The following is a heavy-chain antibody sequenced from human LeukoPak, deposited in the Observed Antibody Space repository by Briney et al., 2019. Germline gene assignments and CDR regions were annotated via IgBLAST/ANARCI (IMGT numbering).Heavy chain of an antibody. J-gene: IGHJ4*02. V-gene: IGHV4-61*02. D-gene: IGHD3-9*01. CDR2: IYTSGST. CDR3: ARGGVRYFDWLFY. Sequence: SQTLSLTCTVSGGSISSGSYYWSWIRQPAGKGLEWIGRIYTSGSTNYNPSLKSRVTISVDTSKNQFSLKLSSVTAADTAVYYCARGGVRYFDWLFYWGQGTLVTVSS. CDR1: GGSISSGSYY.